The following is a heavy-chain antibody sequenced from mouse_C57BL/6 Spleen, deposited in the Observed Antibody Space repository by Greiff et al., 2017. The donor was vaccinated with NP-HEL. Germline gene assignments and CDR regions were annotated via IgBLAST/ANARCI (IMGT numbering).Heavy chain of an antibody. J-gene: IGHJ2*01. D-gene: IGHD2-3*01. CDR3: ARGAGYYEDY. Sequence: QVQLQQPGAELVRPGSSVKLSCKASGYTFTSYWMHWVKQRPIQGLEWIGNIDPSDSETHYNQKFKDKATLTVDKSSSTAYMQRSSLTSEDSAVYYCARGAGYYEDYWGQGTTLTVSS. V-gene: IGHV1-52*01. CDR2: IDPSDSET. CDR1: GYTFTSYW.